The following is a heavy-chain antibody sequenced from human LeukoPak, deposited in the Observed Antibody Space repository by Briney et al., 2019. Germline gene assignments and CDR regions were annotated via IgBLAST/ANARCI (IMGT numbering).Heavy chain of an antibody. J-gene: IGHJ4*02. V-gene: IGHV4-34*01. D-gene: IGHD3-10*01. CDR1: GGSFSGYY. CDR3: ARGKRGFGELELDY. Sequence: SETLSLTCAVYGGSFSGYYWSWIRQPPGKGLEWIGEINHSGSTNYNPSLKSRVPISVDRSKNQFSLKLSSVTAADTAVYYCARGKRGFGELELDYWGQGTLVTVSS. CDR2: INHSGST.